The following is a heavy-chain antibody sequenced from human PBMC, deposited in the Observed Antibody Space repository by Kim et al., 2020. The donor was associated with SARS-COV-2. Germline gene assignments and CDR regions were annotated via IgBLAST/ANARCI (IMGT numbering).Heavy chain of an antibody. D-gene: IGHD6-6*01. CDR2: ISYDGSNK. V-gene: IGHV3-30*18. J-gene: IGHJ4*02. CDR3: AKGEGSSTENYFDY. CDR1: GFTFSSYG. Sequence: GGSLRLSCAASGFTFSSYGMHWVRQAPGKGLEWVAVISYDGSNKYYADSVKGRFTISRDNSKNTLYLQMNSLRAEDTAVYYCAKGEGSSTENYFDYWGQGTLVTVSS.